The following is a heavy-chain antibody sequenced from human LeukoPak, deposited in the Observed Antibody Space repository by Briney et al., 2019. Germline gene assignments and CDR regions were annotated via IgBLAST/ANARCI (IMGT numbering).Heavy chain of an antibody. J-gene: IGHJ4*02. V-gene: IGHV1-46*01. CDR1: GYIFISYY. CDR2: INPSDGST. Sequence: GASVKVSCKASGYIFISYYIHWVRQAPGQGLGWMGVINPSDGSTNYAQKYQDRVTMTRDTSTRTVYMQLSSLRSDDTAVYYCARDVAREFDYWGQGTLVTVSS. CDR3: ARDVAREFDY.